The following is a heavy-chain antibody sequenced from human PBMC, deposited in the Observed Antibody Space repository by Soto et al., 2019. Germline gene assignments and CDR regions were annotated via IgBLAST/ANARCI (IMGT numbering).Heavy chain of an antibody. CDR3: AKVGKYSSSSYYYYGMDV. V-gene: IGHV3-23*01. CDR2: ISGSGGST. J-gene: IGHJ6*02. D-gene: IGHD6-6*01. Sequence: PGGSLRLSCAASGFTFSSYAMSWVRQAPGKGLEWVSAISGSGGSTYYADSVKGRFTISRDNSKNTLYLQMNSLRAEDTAVYYCAKVGKYSSSSYYYYGMDVWGQGTTVTVSS. CDR1: GFTFSSYA.